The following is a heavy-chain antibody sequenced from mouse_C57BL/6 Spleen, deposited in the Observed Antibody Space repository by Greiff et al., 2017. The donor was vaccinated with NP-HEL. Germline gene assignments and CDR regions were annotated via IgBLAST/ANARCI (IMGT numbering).Heavy chain of an antibody. CDR1: GYAFSSSW. J-gene: IGHJ2*01. V-gene: IGHV1-82*01. CDR2: IYPGDGDT. CDR3: AREEGNFDY. Sequence: QVQLKESGPELVKPGASVKISCKASGYAFSSSWMNWVKQRPGKGLEWIGRIYPGDGDTNYNGKFKGKATLTADKSSSTAYMQLSSLTSEDSAVYFCAREEGNFDYWGQGTTLTVSS.